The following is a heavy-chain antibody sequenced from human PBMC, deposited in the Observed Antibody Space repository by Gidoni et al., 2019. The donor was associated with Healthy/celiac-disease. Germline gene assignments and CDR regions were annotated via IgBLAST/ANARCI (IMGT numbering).Heavy chain of an antibody. CDR2: INPNSGGT. CDR3: ARGQTLGYCSSTSCSEYDY. V-gene: IGHV1-2*04. D-gene: IGHD2-2*01. Sequence: QVQLVQSGAEVQKPGASVTVSCKASGYTFTGYYMNWVRQAPGQGLEWMGWINPNSGGTNYAQKFQGWVTMTRDTSISTAYMELSRLRSDDTAVYYCARGQTLGYCSSTSCSEYDYWGQGTLVTVSS. J-gene: IGHJ4*02. CDR1: GYTFTGYY.